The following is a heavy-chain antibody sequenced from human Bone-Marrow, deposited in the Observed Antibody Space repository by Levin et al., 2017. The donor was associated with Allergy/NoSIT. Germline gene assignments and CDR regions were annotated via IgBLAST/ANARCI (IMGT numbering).Heavy chain of an antibody. Sequence: GESLKISCAGAGFTVSDNYMSWVRQAPGKGLEWVSLIYRGGDTDYADSVKGRFTISRDNSKNTLYLQMNSLRAEDTAVYYCARGARGNYYYGMDVWGQGTTVTVSS. CDR3: ARGARGNYYYGMDV. D-gene: IGHD3-16*01. V-gene: IGHV3-53*01. J-gene: IGHJ6*02. CDR2: IYRGGDT. CDR1: GFTVSDNY.